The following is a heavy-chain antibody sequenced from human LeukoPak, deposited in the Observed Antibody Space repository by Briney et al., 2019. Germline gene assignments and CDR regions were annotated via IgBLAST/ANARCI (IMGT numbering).Heavy chain of an antibody. CDR2: ISGSGGST. Sequence: GGSLRLSCAASGFTFSSYAVSWVRQAPGKGLEWVSAISGSGGSTYYADSVKGRFTISRDNSKNTLYLQMNSLRAEDTAVYYCAKAGEGYSYGSYYFDYWGQGTLVTVSS. J-gene: IGHJ4*02. CDR3: AKAGEGYSYGSYYFDY. CDR1: GFTFSSYA. V-gene: IGHV3-23*01. D-gene: IGHD5-18*01.